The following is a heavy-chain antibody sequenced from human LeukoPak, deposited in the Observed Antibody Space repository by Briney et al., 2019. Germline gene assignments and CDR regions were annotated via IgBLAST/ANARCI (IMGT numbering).Heavy chain of an antibody. V-gene: IGHV1-2*02. J-gene: IGHJ3*02. CDR2: INPNSGGT. Sequence: ASVKVSCKASGYTFTGYYMHWVRQAPGQGLEWMGWINPNSGGTNYAQKFQGRVTMTRDTSISTAYMELSRLRSGDTAVYYCARSMVRGVIGGNDAFDIRGQGTMVTVSS. CDR1: GYTFTGYY. CDR3: ARSMVRGVIGGNDAFDI. D-gene: IGHD3-10*01.